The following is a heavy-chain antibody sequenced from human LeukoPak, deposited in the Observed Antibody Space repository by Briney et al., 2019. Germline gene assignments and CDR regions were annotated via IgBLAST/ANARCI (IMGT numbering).Heavy chain of an antibody. Sequence: ASVKVSCKASGYTFTSYYMHWVRQAPGQGLEWMGIINPSGGSTSYAQKFQGRVTMTRDTSTSTVYMELSSLRSEDTAVYYCARTYYDSSGYDDAFDIWGQGTMVTVSS. CDR1: GYTFTSYY. CDR2: INPSGGST. CDR3: ARTYYDSSGYDDAFDI. V-gene: IGHV1-46*01. J-gene: IGHJ3*02. D-gene: IGHD3-22*01.